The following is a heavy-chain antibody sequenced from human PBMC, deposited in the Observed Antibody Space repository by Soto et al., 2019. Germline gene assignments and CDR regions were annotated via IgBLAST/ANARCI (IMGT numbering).Heavy chain of an antibody. CDR1: GFTFSSYA. V-gene: IGHV3-30-3*01. CDR3: ARDFLVFWSGYYNNYFDY. CDR2: ISYDGSNK. J-gene: IGHJ4*02. D-gene: IGHD3-3*01. Sequence: GGSLRLSCAASGFTFSSYAMHWVRQAPGKGLEWVAVISYDGSNKYYADSVKGRFTISRDNSKNTLYLQMNSLRAEDTAVYYCARDFLVFWSGYYNNYFDYWGQGTLVTVS.